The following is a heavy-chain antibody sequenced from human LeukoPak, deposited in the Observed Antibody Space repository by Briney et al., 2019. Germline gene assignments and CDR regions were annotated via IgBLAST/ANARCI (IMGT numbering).Heavy chain of an antibody. CDR3: ARGYSRSWYQAVVYIWLDP. CDR2: ISYSGST. CDR1: GGSISSYY. J-gene: IGHJ5*02. Sequence: SVTLSFTCTVAGGSISSYYWTWIRQPPGKGLEWIGYISYSGSTNYNPSLKSRVTISVDTSKNQFSLNLTSVTAADTAVYYCARGYSRSWYQAVVYIWLDPWGQGTLVTVS. V-gene: IGHV4-59*01. D-gene: IGHD6-13*01.